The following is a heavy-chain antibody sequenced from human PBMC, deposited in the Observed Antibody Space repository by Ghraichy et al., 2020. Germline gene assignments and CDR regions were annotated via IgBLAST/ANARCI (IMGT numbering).Heavy chain of an antibody. V-gene: IGHV1-18*04. D-gene: IGHD3-10*01. CDR2: ISAYNGNT. CDR3: ARDGSYYGSGSSYYYYGMDV. Sequence: ASVKVSCKASGYTVTSYGIGWVRQAPGQGLEWMGWISAYNGNTNYAQKLQDRVTMTTDTSTSTAYMELRSLRSDDTAVYYCARDGSYYGSGSSYYYYGMDVWGQGTTVTVSS. J-gene: IGHJ6*02. CDR1: GYTVTSYG.